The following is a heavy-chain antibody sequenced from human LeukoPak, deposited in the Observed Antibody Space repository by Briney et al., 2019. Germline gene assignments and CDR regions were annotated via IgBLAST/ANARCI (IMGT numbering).Heavy chain of an antibody. J-gene: IGHJ4*02. D-gene: IGHD3-3*01. CDR3: AIWNGYDFDY. Sequence: GGSLRLSCAASGFTFSSYWMHWVRQAPGKGLVWVSRISGDGTSTIYADSVKGRFTISRDNAKNSLYLQMNSLRAEDTAVYYCAIWNGYDFDYWGQGTLVTVSS. V-gene: IGHV3-74*01. CDR1: GFTFSSYW. CDR2: ISGDGTST.